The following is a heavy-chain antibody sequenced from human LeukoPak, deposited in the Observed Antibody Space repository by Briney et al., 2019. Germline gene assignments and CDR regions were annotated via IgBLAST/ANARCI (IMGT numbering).Heavy chain of an antibody. J-gene: IGHJ4*02. Sequence: GGSLRLSCAASGFTFSSYGMHWVRQAPGKGLEWVAFIRYDGSNKYYADSVKGRFTISRDNSKNTLYLQMNSLRAEDTAVYYCARAELRYFDWLFGPYYFDYWGQGTLVTVSS. CDR2: IRYDGSNK. V-gene: IGHV3-30*02. CDR3: ARAELRYFDWLFGPYYFDY. D-gene: IGHD3-9*01. CDR1: GFTFSSYG.